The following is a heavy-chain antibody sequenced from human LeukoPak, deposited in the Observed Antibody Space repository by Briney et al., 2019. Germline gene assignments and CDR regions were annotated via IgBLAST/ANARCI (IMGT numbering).Heavy chain of an antibody. CDR3: AREFGHCYGDNCFYFFDT. Sequence: ASVKVSCKASGYTLTNYNISWVRQAPGQGLEWMGWINPYKGDTLYAQKFQGRVTITADTSTNTAYMELSSLRSDDTAVYYCAREFGHCYGDNCFYFFDTWGQGFRVTVSS. D-gene: IGHD4-23*01. J-gene: IGHJ4*02. CDR1: GYTLTNYN. V-gene: IGHV1-18*01. CDR2: INPYKGDT.